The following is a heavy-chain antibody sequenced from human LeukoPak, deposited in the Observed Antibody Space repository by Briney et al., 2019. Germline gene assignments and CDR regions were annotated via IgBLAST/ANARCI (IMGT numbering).Heavy chain of an antibody. CDR1: GGSISSYY. D-gene: IGHD2-2*01. CDR3: ASEIVVPAAMGYYYMDV. Sequence: SETLSLTCTVSGGSISSYYWSWIRRPAGKGLEWLGRIYTSGSTNYNPSLKSRVTMSVDTSKNQFSLKLSSVTAADTAVYYCASEIVVPAAMGYYYMDVWGKGTTVTISS. CDR2: IYTSGST. J-gene: IGHJ6*03. V-gene: IGHV4-4*07.